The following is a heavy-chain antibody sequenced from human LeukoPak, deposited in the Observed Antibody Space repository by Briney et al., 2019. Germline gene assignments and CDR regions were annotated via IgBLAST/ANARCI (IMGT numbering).Heavy chain of an antibody. Sequence: GGSLRLSCAASGFTFSSYSMNWVRQAPGKGLEWVSSISSSSSYIYYADSVKGRFTISRDNAKNSLYRQMNSLRAEDTALYYCARASIIRWELLSAFDIWGQGTMVTASS. V-gene: IGHV3-21*04. CDR1: GFTFSSYS. J-gene: IGHJ3*02. CDR2: ISSSSSYI. CDR3: ARASIIRWELLSAFDI. D-gene: IGHD1-26*01.